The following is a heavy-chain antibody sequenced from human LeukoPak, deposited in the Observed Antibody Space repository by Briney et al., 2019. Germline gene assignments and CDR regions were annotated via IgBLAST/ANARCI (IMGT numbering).Heavy chain of an antibody. D-gene: IGHD3-3*01. J-gene: IGHJ4*02. V-gene: IGHV4-38-2*01. Sequence: SETLSLTCAVSGYSISSGYYWGWIRQPPGKGLEWIGSIYHSGSTYYNPSLKSRVTISVDTSKNQFSLKLSSVTAADTAVYYCARRHTLRVLEWFNDYWGQGTLVTVSS. CDR1: GYSISSGYY. CDR3: ARRHTLRVLEWFNDY. CDR2: IYHSGST.